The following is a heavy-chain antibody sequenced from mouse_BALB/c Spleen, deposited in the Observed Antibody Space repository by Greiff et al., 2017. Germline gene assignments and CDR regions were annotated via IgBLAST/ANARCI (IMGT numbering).Heavy chain of an antibody. Sequence: VQLQQSGAELVKPGASVKLSCTASGFNIKDTYMHWVKQRPEQGLEWIGRIDPANGNTKYDPKFQGKATITADTSSNTAYLQLSSLTSEDTAVYYCASHDYDGGFAYWGQGTLVTVSA. J-gene: IGHJ3*01. D-gene: IGHD2-4*01. CDR3: ASHDYDGGFAY. CDR2: IDPANGNT. CDR1: GFNIKDTY. V-gene: IGHV14-3*02.